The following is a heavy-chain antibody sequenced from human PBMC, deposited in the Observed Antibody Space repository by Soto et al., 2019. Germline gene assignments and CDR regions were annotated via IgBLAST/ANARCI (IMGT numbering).Heavy chain of an antibody. Sequence: GGSLRLSCAASGFTFSSYSMNWVRQAPGKGLEWVSYISSSSSTIYYADSVKGRFTISRDNAKNSLYLQMNSLRDEDTAVYYCARDTVAARNGWSDVDWFDPWGQGTLVTVSS. J-gene: IGHJ5*02. D-gene: IGHD6-6*01. CDR1: GFTFSSYS. CDR2: ISSSSSTI. CDR3: ARDTVAARNGWSDVDWFDP. V-gene: IGHV3-48*02.